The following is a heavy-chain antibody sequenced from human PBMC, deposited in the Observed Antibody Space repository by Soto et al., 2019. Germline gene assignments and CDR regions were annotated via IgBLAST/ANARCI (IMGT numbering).Heavy chain of an antibody. CDR1: GYSFTSDW. CDR3: AKSYGGNLAFDY. J-gene: IGHJ4*02. D-gene: IGHD4-17*01. V-gene: IGHV5-51*01. CDR2: IFPTDSDT. Sequence: GESLKICCKGSGYSFTSDWIGWVRQMPGKGLEWMGIIFPTDSDTRYSPSFQGQVTISADKSISTAYLQWTSLKASDTAMYYCAKSYGGNLAFDYWGQGTLVTVSS.